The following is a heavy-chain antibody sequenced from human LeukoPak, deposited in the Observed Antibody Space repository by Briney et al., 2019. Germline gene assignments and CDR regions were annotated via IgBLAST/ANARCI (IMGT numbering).Heavy chain of an antibody. CDR2: IKEDAGTK. D-gene: IGHD2-21*01. CDR1: GFTFSKSW. CDR3: ARDTVGVLDY. Sequence: PGGSLRLSCAASGFTFSKSWMAWVRQVPGKGLEWVANIKEDAGTKHYAGSVEGRFTISRDNAKNLVYLQMNSLRADDTAIYHCARDTVGVLDYWGKGALVTVSS. V-gene: IGHV3-7*01. J-gene: IGHJ4*02.